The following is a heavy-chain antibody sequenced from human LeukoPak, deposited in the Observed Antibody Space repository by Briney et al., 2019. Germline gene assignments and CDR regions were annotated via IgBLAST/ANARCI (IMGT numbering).Heavy chain of an antibody. CDR1: GYTFTSYG. V-gene: IGHV1-18*01. Sequence: ASVKVSCKASGYTFTSYGISWVRQAPGQGLEWMGCISAYNGNTNYAQNLQGRVTITTDTSTSIVYMELRSLRNNDTAVYYCAYEISGSEIYEFDYWGQGTRVTVPS. CDR3: AYEISGSEIYEFDY. J-gene: IGHJ4*02. D-gene: IGHD3-10*01. CDR2: ISAYNGNT.